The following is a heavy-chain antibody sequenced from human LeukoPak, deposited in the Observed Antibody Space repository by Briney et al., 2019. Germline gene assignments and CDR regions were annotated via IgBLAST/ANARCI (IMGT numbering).Heavy chain of an antibody. D-gene: IGHD3-22*01. V-gene: IGHV5-51*01. CDR2: IYPGDSGT. J-gene: IGHJ5*02. CDR1: GYSFTSYW. Sequence: GESLKISCKCSGYSFTSYWIGWGRQMPGKGLEWMGIIYPGDSGTRYSPSFQGQVTISADKSIRTAYLQRSSLRASDTAMYYCARSFSDSSGYYYYWFDPWGQGTLVTVSS. CDR3: ARSFSDSSGYYYYWFDP.